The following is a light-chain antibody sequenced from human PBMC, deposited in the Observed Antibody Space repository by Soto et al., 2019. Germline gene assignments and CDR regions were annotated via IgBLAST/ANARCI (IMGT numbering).Light chain of an antibody. CDR2: GNS. CDR1: SSNIGAGYD. V-gene: IGLV1-40*01. CDR3: ATWEDSLHAHVV. Sequence: QSVLTQPPSVSGAPGKRVTISCTGSSSNIGAGYDVHWYQQLPGTAPKLLIYGNSNRPSGVPDRFSGSKSGTSASLAISGLQSEDEAYYYWATWEDSLHAHVVFGGGTKVTVL. J-gene: IGLJ2*01.